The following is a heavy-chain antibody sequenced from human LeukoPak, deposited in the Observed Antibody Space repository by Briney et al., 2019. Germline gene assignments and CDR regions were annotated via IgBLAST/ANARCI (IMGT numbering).Heavy chain of an antibody. J-gene: IGHJ4*02. V-gene: IGHV1-69*06. CDR2: IIPIFGTA. CDR1: GYTFTSYY. D-gene: IGHD6-19*01. CDR3: ARDDSSGWINDY. Sequence: ASVNVSCKASGYTFTSYYMHWVRQAPGQGLEWMGGIIPIFGTANYAQKFQGRVTITADKSTSTAYMELSSLRPEDTAVYYCARDDSSGWINDYWGQGTLVTVSS.